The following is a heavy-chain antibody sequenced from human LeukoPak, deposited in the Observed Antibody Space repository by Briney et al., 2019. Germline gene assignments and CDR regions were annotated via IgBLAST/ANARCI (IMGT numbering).Heavy chain of an antibody. D-gene: IGHD2-2*01. CDR1: GYTFTSYA. V-gene: IGHV1-3*01. CDR3: ASPGYCSSTSSSPGDY. CDR2: INAGNGNT. Sequence: ASVKVSCKASGYTFTSYAMHWVRQAPGQRLEWMGWINAGNGNTKYSQKFQGRVTITRDTSASTAYMELSSLRFEDTAVYYCASPGYCSSTSSSPGDYCGQVTMVTVSS. J-gene: IGHJ4*02.